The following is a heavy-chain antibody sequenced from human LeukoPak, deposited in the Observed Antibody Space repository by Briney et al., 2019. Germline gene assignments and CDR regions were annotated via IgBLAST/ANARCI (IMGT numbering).Heavy chain of an antibody. CDR3: TPRVDTAPFDY. CDR1: GFTFSNTW. J-gene: IGHJ4*02. V-gene: IGHV3-15*05. CDR2: IKSKIDGGTI. D-gene: IGHD5-18*01. Sequence: GGSLRLSCAASGFTFSNTWMSWVRQAPGKGLEWVGQIKSKIDGGTIDYAAPVKGRFTISRDDSKNTLYLQMNSLKTEDTAVYFCTPRVDTAPFDYWGQGTLVTVSS.